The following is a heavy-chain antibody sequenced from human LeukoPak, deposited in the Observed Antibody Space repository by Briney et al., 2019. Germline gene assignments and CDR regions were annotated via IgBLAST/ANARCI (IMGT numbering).Heavy chain of an antibody. J-gene: IGHJ4*02. CDR1: GYTFTSYY. V-gene: IGHV1-46*01. CDR3: ARVSGIGYSGYAPIDY. CDR2: INPSGGST. D-gene: IGHD5-12*01. Sequence: ASVKVSCKASGYTFTSYYMHWVRQAPGQGLEWMGIINPSGGSTSYAQKFQGRVTMTRDTSTSTVYMELSSLRSDDTAVYYCARVSGIGYSGYAPIDYWGQGTLVTVSS.